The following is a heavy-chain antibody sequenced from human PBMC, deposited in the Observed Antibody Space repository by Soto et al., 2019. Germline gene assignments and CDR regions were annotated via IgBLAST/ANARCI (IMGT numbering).Heavy chain of an antibody. Sequence: EVQLVESGGGLVQPGGSLRLSCAASGFTISNKCMSWVRQAPGKGLEWVSLIQSGGNTDYADSVKGRFTISRDTSKNTLYLQMNSLRVEDTALYYCARVGDIVLVPAGRWGWFDPWGQGTLVTVSS. CDR2: IQSGGNT. CDR3: ARVGDIVLVPAGRWGWFDP. V-gene: IGHV3-66*01. D-gene: IGHD2-2*01. CDR1: GFTISNKC. J-gene: IGHJ5*02.